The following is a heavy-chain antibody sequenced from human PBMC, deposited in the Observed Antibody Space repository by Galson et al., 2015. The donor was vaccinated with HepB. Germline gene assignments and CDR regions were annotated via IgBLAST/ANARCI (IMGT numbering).Heavy chain of an antibody. CDR3: ARDSPTVVVVAATPDNWFDP. CDR1: GYTFTSYG. J-gene: IGHJ5*02. V-gene: IGHV1-18*04. CDR2: ISAYNGNT. Sequence: SVKVSCKASGYTFTSYGISWVRQAPGQGLEWMGWISAYNGNTNYAQKLQGRVTMTTDTSTSTAYMELRSLRSDDTAVHYCARDSPTVVVVAATPDNWFDPWGQGTLVTVSS. D-gene: IGHD2-15*01.